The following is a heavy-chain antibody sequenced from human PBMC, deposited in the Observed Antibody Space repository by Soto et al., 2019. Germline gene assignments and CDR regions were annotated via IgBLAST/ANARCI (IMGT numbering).Heavy chain of an antibody. D-gene: IGHD1-26*01. J-gene: IGHJ4*02. Sequence: QVQLQESGPGLVKPSQTLSLTCTVSGGSISSGDYYWSWIRQPPGKGLEWIGYIFYCGSTYYNPSLKSRLSISVDTSKNQFSLKLSSVTAADTAVYYCARAVRGSYYDSWGQGTLVTVSS. CDR1: GGSISSGDYY. CDR2: IFYCGST. V-gene: IGHV4-30-4*01. CDR3: ARAVRGSYYDS.